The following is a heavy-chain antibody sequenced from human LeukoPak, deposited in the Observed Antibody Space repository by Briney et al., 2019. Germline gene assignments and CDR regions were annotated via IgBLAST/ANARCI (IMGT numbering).Heavy chain of an antibody. Sequence: GGSLRLSCAASRFTFSNAWMSWVRQAPGKGLEWVSIISRDSRTIIYTDSVKGRFAISRDNAKNSLYLQMDSLRAEDTAVYFCAASPPGGPIDYWGQGALVSVSS. D-gene: IGHD3-16*01. CDR1: RFTFSNAW. CDR2: ISRDSRTI. V-gene: IGHV3-21*01. CDR3: AASPPGGPIDY. J-gene: IGHJ4*02.